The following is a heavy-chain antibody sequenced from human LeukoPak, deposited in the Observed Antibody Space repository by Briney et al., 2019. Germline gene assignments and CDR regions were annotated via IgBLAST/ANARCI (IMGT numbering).Heavy chain of an antibody. CDR1: GFTFSSYA. Sequence: GGSLRLSCAASGFTFSSYAMSWVRQAPGKGPEWVSAISGSGGSTYYADSVKGQFTISRDNSKNTLYLQMNSLRAEDTAVYYCARDRGWLQFDYWGQGTLATVSS. J-gene: IGHJ4*02. CDR3: ARDRGWLQFDY. D-gene: IGHD5-24*01. CDR2: ISGSGGST. V-gene: IGHV3-23*01.